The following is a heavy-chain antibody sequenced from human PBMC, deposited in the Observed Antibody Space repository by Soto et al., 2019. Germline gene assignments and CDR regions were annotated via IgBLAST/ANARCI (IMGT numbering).Heavy chain of an antibody. Sequence: ASVKVSCKASGYTFTSYGISWVRQAPGQGLEWMGWISAYNGNTNYAQKLQGRVTMTTDTSTSTAYMELRSLRSDDTAVYYCARDLSHRCSSTSCYSNPGHNWFDPWGQGTLVTVSS. J-gene: IGHJ5*02. V-gene: IGHV1-18*01. CDR3: ARDLSHRCSSTSCYSNPGHNWFDP. D-gene: IGHD2-2*01. CDR1: GYTFTSYG. CDR2: ISAYNGNT.